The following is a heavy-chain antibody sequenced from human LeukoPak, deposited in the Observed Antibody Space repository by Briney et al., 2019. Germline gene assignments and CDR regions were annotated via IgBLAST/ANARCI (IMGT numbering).Heavy chain of an antibody. CDR1: GFTFDDYT. CDR2: ISWDGGST. V-gene: IGHV3-43*01. CDR3: AKDISSATYYDSSGYRRGYFDY. Sequence: AGGSLRLSCAASGFTFDDYTMHWVRQAPGKGLEWVSLISWDGGSTYYADSVKGRFTISRDNSKNSLYLQMNSLRTEDTALYYCAKDISSATYYDSSGYRRGYFDYWGQGTLVTVSS. D-gene: IGHD3-22*01. J-gene: IGHJ4*02.